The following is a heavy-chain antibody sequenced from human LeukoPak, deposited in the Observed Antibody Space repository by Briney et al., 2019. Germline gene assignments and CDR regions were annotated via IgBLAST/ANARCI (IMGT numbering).Heavy chain of an antibody. CDR2: IYTSGST. V-gene: IGHV4-61*02. CDR3: ARGGMTGYYP. CDR1: GGSISSGSYY. J-gene: IGHJ4*02. Sequence: PSETLSLTCTVSGGSISSGSYYWSWIRQPAGKGLEWIGRIYTSGSTNYNPSLKSRVTISVDTSKNQFSLKLSSVTAADTAVYYCARGGMTGYYPWGQGTLVTVSS. D-gene: IGHD3-9*01.